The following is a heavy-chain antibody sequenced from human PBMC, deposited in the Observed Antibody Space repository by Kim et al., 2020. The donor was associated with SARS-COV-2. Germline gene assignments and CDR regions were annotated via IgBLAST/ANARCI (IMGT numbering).Heavy chain of an antibody. Sequence: GGSLRLSCAASGFTFSSYGMHWVRQAPGKGREGVAVIWYDGSNKYYADSVKGRFNVSRDNSKNTLYLQMTSLRAEDTAVYYCARDRYCSSTSCFIARYMDVWGKGTTVTVSS. V-gene: IGHV3-33*01. CDR3: ARDRYCSSTSCFIARYMDV. CDR2: IWYDGSNK. D-gene: IGHD2-2*01. J-gene: IGHJ6*03. CDR1: GFTFSSYG.